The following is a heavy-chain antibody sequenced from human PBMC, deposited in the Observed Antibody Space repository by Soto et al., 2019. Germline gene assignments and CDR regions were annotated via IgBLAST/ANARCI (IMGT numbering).Heavy chain of an antibody. J-gene: IGHJ4*02. CDR2: INRDGGER. Sequence: GGSLRLSCAASGFSFGNYWMAWVRQAPGKGLEWVANINRDGGERYHADSVRGRFTIFRDNSENSLYLQMNRLRAEDTAVYYCARDATFCLDCWGRGTLVTVSS. D-gene: IGHD3-16*01. CDR1: GFSFGNYW. V-gene: IGHV3-7*03. CDR3: ARDATFCLDC.